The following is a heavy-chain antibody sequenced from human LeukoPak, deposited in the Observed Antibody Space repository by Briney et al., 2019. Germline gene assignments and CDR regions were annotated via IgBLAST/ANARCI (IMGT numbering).Heavy chain of an antibody. J-gene: IGHJ5*02. D-gene: IGHD6-19*01. CDR1: GFTFSSYS. V-gene: IGHV3-21*01. CDR2: ISSSSSYI. CDR3: ARVGLSSGTNWFDP. Sequence: GGSLRLSCAASGFTFSSYSMNRVRQAPGKGLEWVSSISSSSSYIYYADSVKGRFTISRDNAKNSLYLQMNSLRAEDTAVYYCARVGLSSGTNWFDPWGQGTLVTVSS.